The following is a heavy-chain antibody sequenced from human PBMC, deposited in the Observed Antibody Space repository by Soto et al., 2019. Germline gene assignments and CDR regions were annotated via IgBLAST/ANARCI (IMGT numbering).Heavy chain of an antibody. CDR1: GFTFSSYS. V-gene: IGHV3-48*01. D-gene: IGHD6-25*01. CDR2: ISSSSTTM. J-gene: IGHJ4*02. Sequence: GGSLRLSCAASGFTFSSYSMNWVRQAPGKGLEWVSYISSSSTTMYYADSVKGRFTISRDNAKNSLYLQMNSLRADDTAVYYCARDYSSVRYFDYWGQGTLVTVSS. CDR3: ARDYSSVRYFDY.